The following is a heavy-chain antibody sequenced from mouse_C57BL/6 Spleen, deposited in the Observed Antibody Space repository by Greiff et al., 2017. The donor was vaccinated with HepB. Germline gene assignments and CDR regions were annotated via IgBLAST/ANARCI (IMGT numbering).Heavy chain of an antibody. V-gene: IGHV1-9*01. Sequence: VKLMESGAELMKPGDSVKLSCKATGYTFTGYWIEWVKQRPGHGLEWIGEILPGSGSTNYNEKFQGKATFTADTSSNTAYMQLSSLTTEDSAIYYCARSETRLTRTWFAYWGQGTLVTVSA. J-gene: IGHJ3*01. CDR2: ILPGSGST. CDR3: ARSETRLTRTWFAY. CDR1: GYTFTGYW.